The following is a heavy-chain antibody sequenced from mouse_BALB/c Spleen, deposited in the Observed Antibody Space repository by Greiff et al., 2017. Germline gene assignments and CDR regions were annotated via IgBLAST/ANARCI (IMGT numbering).Heavy chain of an antibody. D-gene: IGHD2-14*01. V-gene: IGHV1S137*01. CDR1: GYTFTDYA. Sequence: LQESGAELVRPGVSVKISCKGSGYTFTDYAMHWVKQSHAQSLEWIGVISTYYGDASYNQKFKGKATMTVDKSSSTAYMELARLTSEDSAIYYCARDYRYGRSYWYIDVWGAGTTVTVSS. CDR2: ISTYYGDA. J-gene: IGHJ1*01. CDR3: ARDYRYGRSYWYIDV.